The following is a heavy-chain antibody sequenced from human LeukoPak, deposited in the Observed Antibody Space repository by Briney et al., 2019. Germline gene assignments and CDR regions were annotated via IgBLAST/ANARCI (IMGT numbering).Heavy chain of an antibody. D-gene: IGHD3-9*01. Sequence: SETLSLTCTVPGYSISSGYYWGWIRQPPGKGLEWIGSIYHSGSTYYNPSLKSRVTISVDTSKNQFSLKLSSVTAADTAVYYCARHVLDYDILTGYYKGAINWFDPWGQGTLVTVSS. CDR3: ARHVLDYDILTGYYKGAINWFDP. CDR1: GYSISSGYY. CDR2: IYHSGST. V-gene: IGHV4-38-2*02. J-gene: IGHJ5*02.